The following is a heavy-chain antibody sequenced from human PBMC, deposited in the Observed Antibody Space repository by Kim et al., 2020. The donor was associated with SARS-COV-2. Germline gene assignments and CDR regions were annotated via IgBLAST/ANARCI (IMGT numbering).Heavy chain of an antibody. V-gene: IGHV1-69*13. CDR1: GGTFSSYA. CDR2: IIPIFGTA. Sequence: SVKVSCKASGGTFSSYAISWVRQAPGQGLEWMGGIIPIFGTANYAQKFQGRVTITADESTSTAYMELSSLRSEDTAVYYCARAPLTTVTTNPFDYWGQGTLVTVSS. D-gene: IGHD4-17*01. J-gene: IGHJ4*02. CDR3: ARAPLTTVTTNPFDY.